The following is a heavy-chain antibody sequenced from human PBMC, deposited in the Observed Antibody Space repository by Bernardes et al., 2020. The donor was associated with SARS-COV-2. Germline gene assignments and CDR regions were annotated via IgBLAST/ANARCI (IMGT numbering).Heavy chain of an antibody. J-gene: IGHJ4*02. D-gene: IGHD6-6*01. Sequence: GGSLRLSCAASGFTFSSYGMHWVRQAPGKGLEWVAVISYDGSYKFYVDSVKGRFTISRDNSKNTLYLQMDSLRAEDTALYYCAKVGSSSSVFDYWGQGTLVTVSS. CDR3: AKVGSSSSVFDY. CDR1: GFTFSSYG. V-gene: IGHV3-30*18. CDR2: ISYDGSYK.